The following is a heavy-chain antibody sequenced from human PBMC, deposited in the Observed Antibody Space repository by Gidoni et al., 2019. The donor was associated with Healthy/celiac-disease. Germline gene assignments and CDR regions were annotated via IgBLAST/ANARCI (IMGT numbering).Heavy chain of an antibody. CDR2: IYYSGST. CDR3: ASRSDLDYYGSGSLNGGAFDI. CDR1: GGSISSSSYY. V-gene: IGHV4-39*01. D-gene: IGHD3-10*01. Sequence: QLQLQESGPGLVKPSETLSLTCTVSGGSISSSSYYWGWIRQPPGKGLEWIGSIYYSGSTYYNPSLKSRVTISVDTSKNQFSLKLSSVTAADTAVYYCASRSDLDYYGSGSLNGGAFDIWGQGTMVTVSS. J-gene: IGHJ3*02.